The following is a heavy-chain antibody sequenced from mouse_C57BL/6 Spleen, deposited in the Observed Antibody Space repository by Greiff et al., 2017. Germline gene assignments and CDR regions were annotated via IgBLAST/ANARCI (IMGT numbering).Heavy chain of an antibody. CDR3: ARDYGSSYGYFDV. CDR2: IHPNSGST. D-gene: IGHD1-1*01. CDR1: GYTFTSYW. V-gene: IGHV1-64*01. J-gene: IGHJ1*03. Sequence: QVQLQQPGAELVKPGASVKLSCKASGYTFTSYWMHWVKQRPGQGLEWIGMIHPNSGSTNYNEKFKSKATLTVDKSSSTAYMQLSRLTSEDSAVYYCARDYGSSYGYFDVWGTGTTVTVSS.